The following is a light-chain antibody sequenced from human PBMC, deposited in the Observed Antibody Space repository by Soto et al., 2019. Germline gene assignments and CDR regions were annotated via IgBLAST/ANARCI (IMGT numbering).Light chain of an antibody. J-gene: IGKJ1*01. Sequence: EIQMTQYPSTLSASLGDRFTTTCLASQSVNRWLAWYQQKPGKAPKLLIYETSSLESGVPSRFGGSGSGTEFTITISSLQPDDFAIYYCQQYNSYSWTVGPVTKVDIK. CDR2: ETS. CDR1: QSVNRW. V-gene: IGKV1-5*03. CDR3: QQYNSYSWT.